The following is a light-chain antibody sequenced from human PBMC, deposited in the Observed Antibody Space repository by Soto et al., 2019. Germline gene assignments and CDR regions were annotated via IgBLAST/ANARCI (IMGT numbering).Light chain of an antibody. CDR2: GAS. J-gene: IGKJ4*01. Sequence: DFRMTQSPSSLSASVGDTITITCRASRTMNTYLNWFQQKPWEPPRLLIYGASTLHDGVPSRFSGSGSGADFTLTISGLQPEDFASYHCQQTYSDISFGGGTKVDIK. CDR1: RTMNTY. V-gene: IGKV1-39*01. CDR3: QQTYSDIS.